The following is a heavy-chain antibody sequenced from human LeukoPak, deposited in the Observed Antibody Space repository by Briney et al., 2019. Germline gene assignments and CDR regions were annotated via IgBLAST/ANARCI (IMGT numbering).Heavy chain of an antibody. CDR1: GFTFSSYA. J-gene: IGHJ6*03. D-gene: IGHD2-2*01. V-gene: IGHV3-30*04. Sequence: GGSLRLSCAASGFTFSSYAMHWARQAPGKGLEWVAVISYDGSNKYYADSVKGRFTISRDNSKNTLYLQMNSLRAEDTAVYYCARPDCSSTSCYDYYYYYMDVWGKGTTVTVSS. CDR3: ARPDCSSTSCYDYYYYYMDV. CDR2: ISYDGSNK.